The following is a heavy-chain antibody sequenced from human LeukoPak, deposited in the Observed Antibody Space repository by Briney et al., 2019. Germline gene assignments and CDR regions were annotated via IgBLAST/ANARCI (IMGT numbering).Heavy chain of an antibody. CDR3: AREGGPYRPLDY. J-gene: IGHJ4*02. CDR2: ISYSGANS. V-gene: IGHV3-23*01. CDR1: GFTFSNYW. Sequence: GGSLRLSCAASGFTFSNYWMNWVRQAPGEGLEWVSLISYSGANSYYTDSVRGRFTISRDNSKDTLFLQMNSLRAEDTAVYYCAREGGPYRPLDYSGQGTLVTVSS.